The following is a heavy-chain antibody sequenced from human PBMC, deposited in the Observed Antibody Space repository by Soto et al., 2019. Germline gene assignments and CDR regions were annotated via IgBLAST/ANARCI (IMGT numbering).Heavy chain of an antibody. J-gene: IGHJ5*02. Sequence: SETLSLTCAVSGGSISSGSYSWSWIRQPPGKGLEWIGYIYHSGSTYYNPSLKSRVTISVDRSKNQFSLKLSSVTAADTAVYYCARGPFWSGSPRGLDPWGQGTLVTVSS. V-gene: IGHV4-30-2*01. CDR1: GGSISSGSYS. CDR2: IYHSGST. CDR3: ARGPFWSGSPRGLDP. D-gene: IGHD3-3*01.